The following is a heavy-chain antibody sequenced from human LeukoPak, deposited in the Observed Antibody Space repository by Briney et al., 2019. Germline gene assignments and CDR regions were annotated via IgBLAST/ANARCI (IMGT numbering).Heavy chain of an antibody. CDR3: ARFGGSCSSTSCYTGAFDI. V-gene: IGHV1-69*05. CDR2: IIPILGTA. CDR1: GGTFSSYA. Sequence: ASVKVSCKASGGTFSSYAISWVRQAPGQGLEWMGGIIPILGTANYAQKFQGRVTITTDESTSTAYMELSSLRSEDTAVYYCARFGGSCSSTSCYTGAFDIWGQGTMVTVSS. D-gene: IGHD2-2*02. J-gene: IGHJ3*02.